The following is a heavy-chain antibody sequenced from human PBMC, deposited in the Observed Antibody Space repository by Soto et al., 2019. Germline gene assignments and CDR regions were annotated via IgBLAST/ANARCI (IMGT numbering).Heavy chain of an antibody. CDR3: ARGSEYSSSWFYYYYGMDV. V-gene: IGHV3-30-3*01. CDR1: GFTFSSYA. Sequence: SLRLTCASSGFTFSSYAMHWVRQAPGNGLEWVAVISYDGSNKYYADSVKGRFTISRDNSKNTLYLQMNSLRAEDTAVYYCARGSEYSSSWFYYYYGMDVWGQGTTVTVSS. CDR2: ISYDGSNK. D-gene: IGHD6-13*01. J-gene: IGHJ6*02.